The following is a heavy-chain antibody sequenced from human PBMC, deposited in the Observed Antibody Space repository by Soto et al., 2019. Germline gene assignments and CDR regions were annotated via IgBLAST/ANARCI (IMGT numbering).Heavy chain of an antibody. D-gene: IGHD3-10*01. CDR1: GVPISSSSW. CDR2: IYHSGST. Sequence: SETLSLTCTVSGVPISSSSWWTWVRQPPGKGLEWVGEIYHSGSTNYNPSLKSRVAISVDKSKNQFSLKLTSVTAADTAVYYCAGGFGSGHYDYWGQGTLVTVS. V-gene: IGHV4-4*02. CDR3: AGGFGSGHYDY. J-gene: IGHJ4*02.